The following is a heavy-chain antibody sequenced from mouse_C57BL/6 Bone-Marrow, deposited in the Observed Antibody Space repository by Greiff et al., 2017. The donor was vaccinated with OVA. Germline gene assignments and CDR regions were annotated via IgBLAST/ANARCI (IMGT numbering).Heavy chain of an antibody. CDR3: AREGYWYFDV. J-gene: IGHJ1*03. CDR1: GFTFSSYA. CDR2: ISDGGSYT. Sequence: EVKLVESGGGLVKPGGSLKLSCAASGFTFSSYAMSWVRQTPEKRLEWVATISDGGSYTYYPDNVKGRFTISRDNAKNHLYLQMSHLKSEDTAMYYCAREGYWYFDVWGTGTTVTVSS. V-gene: IGHV5-4*01.